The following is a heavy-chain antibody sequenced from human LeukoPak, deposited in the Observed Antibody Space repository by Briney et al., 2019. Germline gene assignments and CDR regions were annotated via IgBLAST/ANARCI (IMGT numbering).Heavy chain of an antibody. D-gene: IGHD6-13*01. Sequence: GGSLRLSCAASGFTFSSYGMHWVRQAPGKGLEWVAFIRYDGSNKYYADSVKGRFTISRDNSKNTLYLQMNSLRAEDTEVYYCATDMVGVAAGLQFDYWGQGTLVTVSS. V-gene: IGHV3-30*02. CDR2: IRYDGSNK. CDR3: ATDMVGVAAGLQFDY. J-gene: IGHJ4*02. CDR1: GFTFSSYG.